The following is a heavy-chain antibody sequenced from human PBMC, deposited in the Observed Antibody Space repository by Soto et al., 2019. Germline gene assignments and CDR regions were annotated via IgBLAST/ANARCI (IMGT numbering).Heavy chain of an antibody. Sequence: PSETLSLTCTVSGGSISSGDYYWSWIRQPPGKGLEWIGYIYYSGSTYYNPSLKSRVTISVDTSKNQFSLKLSSVTAADTAVYYCARHTDYYYYMDVWGKGTTVTVSS. V-gene: IGHV4-30-4*01. CDR1: GGSISSGDYY. CDR3: ARHTDYYYYMDV. CDR2: IYYSGST. D-gene: IGHD2-2*02. J-gene: IGHJ6*03.